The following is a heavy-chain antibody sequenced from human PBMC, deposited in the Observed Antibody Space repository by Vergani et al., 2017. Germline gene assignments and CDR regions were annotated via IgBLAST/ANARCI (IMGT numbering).Heavy chain of an antibody. V-gene: IGHV3-48*01. Sequence: EVQLVESGGGLVQPGGSLRLSCAASGFTFSSYSMNWVRQAPGKGLEWVSYISSSSSTIYYADSVKGRFTISRDNAKNTLYLQMNILRAEDTAVYYCARVVRGYSGYDSRDAFDIWGQGTMVTVSS. J-gene: IGHJ3*02. CDR2: ISSSSSTI. CDR1: GFTFSSYS. D-gene: IGHD5-12*01. CDR3: ARVVRGYSGYDSRDAFDI.